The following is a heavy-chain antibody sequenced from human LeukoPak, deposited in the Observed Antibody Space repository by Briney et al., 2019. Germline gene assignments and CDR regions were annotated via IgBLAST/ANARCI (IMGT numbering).Heavy chain of an antibody. Sequence: ASVKVSCKASGYTFTGYYMHWVRQAPGQGLEWMGWINPNSGVTNYAQKFQGRVTMTRDTSISTAYMELSRLRSDDTAVYYCASLDYDFWSGSGILQNYGMDVWGQGTTVTVSS. V-gene: IGHV1-2*02. D-gene: IGHD3-3*01. CDR1: GYTFTGYY. J-gene: IGHJ6*02. CDR2: INPNSGVT. CDR3: ASLDYDFWSGSGILQNYGMDV.